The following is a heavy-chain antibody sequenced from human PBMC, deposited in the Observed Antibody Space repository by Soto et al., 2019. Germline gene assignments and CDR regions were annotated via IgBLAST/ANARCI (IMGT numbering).Heavy chain of an antibody. Sequence: PSETLSLTCTVSGGSIISSSYYWGWIRQPPGKGLEWIGSIYYSGSTYYNPSLKSRVTISVDTSKNQFSLKLSSVTAADTAVYYCARHSHGSYSSGWYQWDGHYYYYYMDVWGKGTTVTVSS. J-gene: IGHJ6*03. D-gene: IGHD6-19*01. CDR1: GGSIISSSYY. CDR2: IYYSGST. V-gene: IGHV4-39*01. CDR3: ARHSHGSYSSGWYQWDGHYYYYYMDV.